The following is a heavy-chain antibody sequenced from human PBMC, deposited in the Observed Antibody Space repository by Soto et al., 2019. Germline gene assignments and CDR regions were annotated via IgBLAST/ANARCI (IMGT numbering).Heavy chain of an antibody. CDR3: ARVYYDILTGSSKYYFDY. Sequence: VASVKVSCKASGYTFTSYAMHWVRQAPGQRLEWMGWINAGNGNTKYSQKFQGRVTITRDTSASTAYMELSSLRSEDTAVYYCARVYYDILTGSSKYYFDYWGQGTLVTVSS. V-gene: IGHV1-3*01. CDR1: GYTFTSYA. D-gene: IGHD3-9*01. J-gene: IGHJ4*02. CDR2: INAGNGNT.